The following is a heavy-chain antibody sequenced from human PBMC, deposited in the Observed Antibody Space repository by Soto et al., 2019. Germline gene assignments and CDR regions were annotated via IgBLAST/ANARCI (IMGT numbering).Heavy chain of an antibody. J-gene: IGHJ3*01. CDR3: AREGILGLFDAYDL. CDR2: ISTHNGNT. D-gene: IGHD3-3*01. CDR1: VFTSSG. V-gene: IGHV1-18*04. Sequence: QDQLVQSGAEVKKPGASVKFSCKASVFTSSGISWVRQAPGQRLEWMGWISTHNGNTIYAQKFQGRVIMTMDTSTTTVYMELRSLRPDDTAVYLCAREGILGLFDAYDLWGQGTMVTVSS.